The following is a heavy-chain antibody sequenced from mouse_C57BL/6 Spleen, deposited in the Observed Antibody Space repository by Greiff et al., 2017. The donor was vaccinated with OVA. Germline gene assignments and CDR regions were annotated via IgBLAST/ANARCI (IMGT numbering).Heavy chain of an antibody. Sequence: VQLQQSGPELVKPGASVKISCKASGYSFTGYYMNWVKQSPEKSLEWIGEINPSTGGTTYNQKFKAKATLTVDKSSSTAYMQLKSLTSEDSAVYYCARRHYDYDEGFAYWGQGTLVTVAA. D-gene: IGHD2-4*01. CDR3: ARRHYDYDEGFAY. J-gene: IGHJ3*01. CDR2: INPSTGGT. CDR1: GYSFTGYY. V-gene: IGHV1-42*01.